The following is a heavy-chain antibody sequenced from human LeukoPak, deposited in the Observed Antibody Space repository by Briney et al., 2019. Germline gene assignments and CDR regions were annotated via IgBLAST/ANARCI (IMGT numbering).Heavy chain of an antibody. D-gene: IGHD3-22*01. J-gene: IGHJ4*02. CDR3: ARDVKDSSGYYYRWTGD. CDR1: GFTVSSNY. V-gene: IGHV3-66*02. CDR2: IHSGGST. Sequence: GGSLRLSCAASGFTVSSNYMSWVRQAPGKGLEWVSVIHSGGSTYYADSVKGRFTISRDNSKNTLYLQMNSLSAEDTAVYYCARDVKDSSGYYYRWTGDWGQGTLVTVSS.